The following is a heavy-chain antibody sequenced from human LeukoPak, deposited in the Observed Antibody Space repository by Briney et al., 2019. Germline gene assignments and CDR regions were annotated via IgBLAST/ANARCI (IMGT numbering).Heavy chain of an antibody. CDR1: GGSISSGGYS. Sequence: ASETLSLTCAVSGGSISSGGYSWSWIRQPPGKGLEWIGYIYHSGSTYYNPSLKSRVTISVDRSKNQFSLKLSSVTAADTAVYYCARDRYLLGRYYGMDVWGQGTTVTVSS. V-gene: IGHV4-30-2*01. D-gene: IGHD1-1*01. CDR3: ARDRYLLGRYYGMDV. J-gene: IGHJ6*02. CDR2: IYHSGST.